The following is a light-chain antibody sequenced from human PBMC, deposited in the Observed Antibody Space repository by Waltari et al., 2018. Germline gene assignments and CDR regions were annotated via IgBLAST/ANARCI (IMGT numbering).Light chain of an antibody. J-gene: IGLJ2*01. V-gene: IGLV2-23*02. Sequence: QSAPTQPPSVSGSPGQSSTISRTGTTSDIGSFNLLSWYQRPPGKAPKLLLYDDTKRPSGASNRFSGSKSDNTASLTISGLQAEDEDEYYCCSYRGGGTFRFGGGTRLTVL. CDR2: DDT. CDR1: TSDIGSFNL. CDR3: CSYRGGGTFR.